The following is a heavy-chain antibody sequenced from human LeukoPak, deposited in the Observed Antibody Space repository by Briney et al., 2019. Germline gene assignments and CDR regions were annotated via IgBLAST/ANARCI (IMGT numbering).Heavy chain of an antibody. J-gene: IGHJ4*02. CDR2: ISSNSGTT. CDR3: ARDQYDTWSRRGNFDS. V-gene: IGHV3-48*01. Sequence: GGSLRLSCAASGFPFSTYNMNWVRQAPGKGLEWVSFISSNSGTTYYAASVKGRFTISRDNAKNSLYLQMNSLRAEDTAVFYCARDQYDTWSRRGNFDSWGQGTLVIVSS. D-gene: IGHD3-3*01. CDR1: GFPFSTYN.